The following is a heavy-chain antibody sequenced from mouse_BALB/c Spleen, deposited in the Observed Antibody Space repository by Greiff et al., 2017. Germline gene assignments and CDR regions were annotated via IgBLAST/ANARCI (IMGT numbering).Heavy chain of an antibody. CDR3: ASAYYRYDGAWFAY. Sequence: VKLMESGPGLVAPSQSLSITCTVSGFSLTSYGVSWVRQPPGKGLEWLGVIWGDGSTNYHSALISRLSISKDNSKSQVFLKLNSLQTDDTATYYCASAYYRYDGAWFAYWGQGTLVTVSA. V-gene: IGHV2-3*01. J-gene: IGHJ3*01. D-gene: IGHD2-14*01. CDR2: IWGDGST. CDR1: GFSLTSYG.